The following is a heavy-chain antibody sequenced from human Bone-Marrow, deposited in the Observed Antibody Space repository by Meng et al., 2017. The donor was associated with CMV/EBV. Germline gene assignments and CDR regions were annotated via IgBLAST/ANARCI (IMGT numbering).Heavy chain of an antibody. V-gene: IGHV3-33*06. Sequence: GESLKISCAASGSTFSSYGMHWVRQAPGKGLEWVAVIWYDGSNIYYAASVKGRFTISRDNSKNTLYLQMNSLRAEDTAVYYCAKDQGGWYSVYYYGMDVWGQGTTVTVSS. J-gene: IGHJ6*02. CDR2: IWYDGSNI. CDR1: GSTFSSYG. D-gene: IGHD6-19*01. CDR3: AKDQGGWYSVYYYGMDV.